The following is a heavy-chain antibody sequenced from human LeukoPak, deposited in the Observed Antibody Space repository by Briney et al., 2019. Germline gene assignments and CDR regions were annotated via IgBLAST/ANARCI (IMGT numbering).Heavy chain of an antibody. Sequence: SETLSLTCAVYGGSFSDYYWSWIRQPPGMGLDYIGEINHRANTNYNPSLKSRVTISADMSKNQFSLNLSPVTAADTAVYYCSGGDRGVSAARPFKPGNWFDPWGQGTLVTVSP. J-gene: IGHJ5*02. CDR1: GGSFSDYY. D-gene: IGHD3-10*01. CDR2: INHRANT. V-gene: IGHV4-34*01. CDR3: SGGDRGVSAARPFKPGNWFDP.